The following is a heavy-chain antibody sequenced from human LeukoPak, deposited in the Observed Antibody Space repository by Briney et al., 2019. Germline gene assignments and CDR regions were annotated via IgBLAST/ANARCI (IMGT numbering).Heavy chain of an antibody. CDR2: ISGSGGNT. V-gene: IGHV3-23*01. CDR1: GFTFSSYA. J-gene: IGHJ4*02. CDR3: AKDSGSWYLDY. Sequence: PGGSLRLSCAASGFTFSSYAMSWVRQAPGKGLEWVSSISGSGGNTYYADSVKGRFTISRDNSKNTLYLQMDSLRAEDTAVYFCAKDSGSWYLDYWGQGTLVTVSS. D-gene: IGHD6-13*01.